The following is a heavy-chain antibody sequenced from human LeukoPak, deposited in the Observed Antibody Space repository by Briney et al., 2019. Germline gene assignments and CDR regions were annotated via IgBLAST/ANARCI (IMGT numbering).Heavy chain of an antibody. J-gene: IGHJ4*02. CDR1: GYTFTSYG. V-gene: IGHV1-18*01. CDR2: ISAYNGNT. D-gene: IGHD3-3*01. Sequence: ASVKVSCKSSGYTFTSYGISWVRQAPGQALGWLGCISAYNGNTNLAQKIQGRVTMTTDTSTSTAYMELRSLRSDDTAVYYCARALSDDFWSFYQDYWGQGTLVTVSS. CDR3: ARALSDDFWSFYQDY.